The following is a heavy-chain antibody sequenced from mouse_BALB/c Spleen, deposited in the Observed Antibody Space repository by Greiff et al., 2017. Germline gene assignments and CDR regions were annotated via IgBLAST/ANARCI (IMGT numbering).Heavy chain of an antibody. V-gene: IGHV1-4*02. CDR1: GYTFTSYT. J-gene: IGHJ3*01. CDR3: AREVRRAFAY. D-gene: IGHD2-14*01. Sequence: QVQLKESAAELARPGASVKMSCKASGYTFTSYTMHWVKQRPGQGLEWIGYINPSSGYTEYNQKFKDKTTLTADKSSSTAYMQLSSLTSEDSAVYYCAREVRRAFAYWGQGTLVTVSA. CDR2: INPSSGYT.